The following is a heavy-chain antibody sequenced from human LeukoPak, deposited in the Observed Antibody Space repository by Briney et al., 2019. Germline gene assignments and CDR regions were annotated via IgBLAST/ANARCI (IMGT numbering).Heavy chain of an antibody. CDR2: INPSSGGT. Sequence: ASVKVSCKASGYTFTGYYMHWVRQAPGQGLEWMGWINPSSGGTNYAQKFQGRVTMTRDTSISTAYMELSRLRSDDTAVYYCGRSQYYYDSSGPGGSWGQGTLVTVSS. CDR3: GRSQYYYDSSGPGGS. D-gene: IGHD3-22*01. CDR1: GYTFTGYY. V-gene: IGHV1-2*02. J-gene: IGHJ5*02.